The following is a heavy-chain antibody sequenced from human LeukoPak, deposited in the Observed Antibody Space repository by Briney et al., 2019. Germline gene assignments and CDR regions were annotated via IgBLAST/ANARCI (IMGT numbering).Heavy chain of an antibody. D-gene: IGHD3-9*01. J-gene: IGHJ5*02. CDR3: ARTNVLTGYYSEYNWFDP. CDR1: GYTLTELS. CDR2: FDPEDGET. V-gene: IGHV1-24*01. Sequence: ASVKVSCKVSGYTLTELSMHWVRQAPGKGLEWMGGFDPEDGETIYAQKFQGRVTMTEDTSTDTAYMELSSLRSEGTAVYYCARTNVLTGYYSEYNWFDPWGQGTLVTVSS.